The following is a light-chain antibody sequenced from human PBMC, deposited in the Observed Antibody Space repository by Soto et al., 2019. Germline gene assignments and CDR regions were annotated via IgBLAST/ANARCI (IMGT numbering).Light chain of an antibody. CDR2: EVS. CDR3: FSYAGSSTLYV. Sequence: QSALTQPASVSGSPGQSITISCTGTSSDVGSYNLVSWYQQHPGKAPKLMIYEVSKRPSGVSNRFSGSKSGNTASLTISGLQAEDDAEYYCFSYAGSSTLYVFGTGTKLTVL. CDR1: SSDVGSYNL. J-gene: IGLJ1*01. V-gene: IGLV2-23*02.